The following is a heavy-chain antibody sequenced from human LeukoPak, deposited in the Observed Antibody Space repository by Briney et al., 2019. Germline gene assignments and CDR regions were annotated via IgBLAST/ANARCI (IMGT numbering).Heavy chain of an antibody. CDR3: ARETYAPFDY. Sequence: PGESLRLSCAASGFTLSSYSMNWVRQAPGKGLEWVSYINSRSSTIYYADSVKGRFTISRDNAKNSLYLQMNSLRDEDTAVYYCARETYAPFDYWGQGALVTVSS. J-gene: IGHJ4*02. CDR2: INSRSSTI. V-gene: IGHV3-48*02. D-gene: IGHD4-17*01. CDR1: GFTLSSYS.